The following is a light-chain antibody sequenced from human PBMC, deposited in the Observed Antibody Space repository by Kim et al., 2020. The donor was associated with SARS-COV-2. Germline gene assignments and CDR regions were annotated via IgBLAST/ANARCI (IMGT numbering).Light chain of an antibody. V-gene: IGLV3-1*01. J-gene: IGLJ3*02. CDR3: QAWDNNNGV. CDR2: NDS. Sequence: SYELTQPPAVSVSPGQTASITCSGDRLGDKYASWYQQKQGQSPVLVIYNDSRRPSGIPERFSGSSSGNTATLTISGTHAIDEADYYCQAWDNNNGVFGGGTQLTVL. CDR1: RLGDKY.